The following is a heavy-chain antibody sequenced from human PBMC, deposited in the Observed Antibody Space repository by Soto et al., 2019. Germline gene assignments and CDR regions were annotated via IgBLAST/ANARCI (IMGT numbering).Heavy chain of an antibody. CDR1: GGSISSSSYY. J-gene: IGHJ4*02. V-gene: IGHV4-39*01. CDR2: IYYSGST. CDR3: ARHTEGYYFDY. Sequence: PSETLSLTCTVSGGSISSSSYYWGWIRQPPGKWLEWIGSIYYSGSTYYNPSLKSRVTIXXXTXXXXXSLXLSXVTXADTAVYYCARHTEGYYFDYWGQGTLVTVSS.